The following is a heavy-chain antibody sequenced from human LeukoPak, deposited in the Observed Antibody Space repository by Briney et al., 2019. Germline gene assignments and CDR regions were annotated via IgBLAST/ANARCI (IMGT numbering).Heavy chain of an antibody. CDR2: ISGSGGST. CDR1: GFTFSSYA. J-gene: IGHJ4*02. V-gene: IGHV3-23*01. Sequence: GGSLRLSCAASGFTFSSYAMSWVRQASGKGLEWVSAISGSGGSTYYADSVKGRFTISRDNSKNTLYLQMNSLRAEDTAVYYCAKDLDDSSGYYPDYWGQGALVTVSS. CDR3: AKDLDDSSGYYPDY. D-gene: IGHD3-22*01.